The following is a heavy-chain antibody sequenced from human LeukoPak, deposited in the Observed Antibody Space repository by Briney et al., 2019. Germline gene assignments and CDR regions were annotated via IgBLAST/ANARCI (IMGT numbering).Heavy chain of an antibody. J-gene: IGHJ4*02. CDR2: IWYDGSNK. Sequence: GSLRLSCAASGFTFSSYGMHWVRQAPGKGLEWVAVIWYDGSNKYYADSVKGRFTISRDNSKNTLYLQMNSLRAEDTAVYYCAKDSRFLEWLVDYWGQGTLVTVSS. CDR1: GFTFSSYG. V-gene: IGHV3-33*06. CDR3: AKDSRFLEWLVDY. D-gene: IGHD3-3*01.